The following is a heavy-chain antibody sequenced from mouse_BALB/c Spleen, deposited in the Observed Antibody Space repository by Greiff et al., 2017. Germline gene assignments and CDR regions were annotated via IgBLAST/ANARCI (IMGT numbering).Heavy chain of an antibody. Sequence: EVQGVESGGGLVKPGGSLKLSCAASGFTFSDYYMYWVRQTPEKRLEWVATISDGGSYTYYPDSVKGRFTISRDNAKNNLYLQMSSLKSEDTAMYYCARVRPSSGHFDYWGQGTTLTVSS. CDR2: ISDGGSYT. J-gene: IGHJ2*01. CDR3: ARVRPSSGHFDY. V-gene: IGHV5-4*02. D-gene: IGHD3-1*01. CDR1: GFTFSDYY.